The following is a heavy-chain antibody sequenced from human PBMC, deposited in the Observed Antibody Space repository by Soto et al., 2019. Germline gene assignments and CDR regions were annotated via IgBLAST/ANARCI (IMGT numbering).Heavy chain of an antibody. V-gene: IGHV4-59*01. CDR1: GGSISSFY. D-gene: IGHD2-2*01. Sequence: AETLSLTCTVSGGSISSFYWSWIRQPPRKGLEWIGYIYYSGSTNYNPTLKSRVTISVDTSKNQFSLKLSSVTAADTAVYYCARSPPYCSSTSCRWAFDIWGQGTMVTVSS. J-gene: IGHJ3*02. CDR2: IYYSGST. CDR3: ARSPPYCSSTSCRWAFDI.